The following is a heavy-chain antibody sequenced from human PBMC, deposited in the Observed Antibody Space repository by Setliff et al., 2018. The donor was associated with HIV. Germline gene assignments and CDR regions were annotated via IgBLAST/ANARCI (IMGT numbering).Heavy chain of an antibody. CDR1: GGSISSYY. J-gene: IGHJ5*02. V-gene: IGHV4-59*01. D-gene: IGHD2-2*01. CDR3: VRSGYCSSASCLFKGWFDP. CDR2: IYYSGST. Sequence: NPSETLSLTCTVSGGSISSYYWSWIRQPPGKGLEWIGYIYYSGSTNYNPSLKSRVTISVDTSKNQFPLKLSSVTAADTAMYYCVRSGYCSSASCLFKGWFDPWGPGTLVTVSS.